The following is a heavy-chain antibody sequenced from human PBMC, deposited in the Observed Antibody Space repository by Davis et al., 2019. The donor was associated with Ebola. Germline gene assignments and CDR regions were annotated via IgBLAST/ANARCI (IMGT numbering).Heavy chain of an antibody. J-gene: IGHJ6*02. D-gene: IGHD4-11*01. CDR1: NGPIKSYY. Sequence: MPGGSLRLSCTVSNGPIKSYYWSWIRQPPGRTLEWLGYIYHTGTTNYNPSLKSRLSISLDTSKNQFSLKLTSVTAADTAVYYCAGDGGNYVPWGLDVWGQGITVTVSS. CDR3: AGDGGNYVPWGLDV. V-gene: IGHV4-59*01. CDR2: IYHTGTT.